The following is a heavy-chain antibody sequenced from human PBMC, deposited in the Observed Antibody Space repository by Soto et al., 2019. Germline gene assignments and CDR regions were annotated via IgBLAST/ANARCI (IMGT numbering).Heavy chain of an antibody. J-gene: IGHJ6*02. CDR3: ARDNYYGSGSMDV. D-gene: IGHD3-10*01. CDR2: IKQDGIEK. Sequence: PRLSCAASAFTFSTYYMTWVRQAPGKGLEWVANIKQDGIEKYYLDSVKGRFTISRDNAKNSLYLQMNSLRAEDTAVYYCARDNYYGSGSMDVWGQGTTVTVS. CDR1: AFTFSTYY. V-gene: IGHV3-7*01.